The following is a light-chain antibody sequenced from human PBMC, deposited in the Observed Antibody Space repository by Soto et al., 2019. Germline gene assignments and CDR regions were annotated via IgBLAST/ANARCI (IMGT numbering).Light chain of an antibody. J-gene: IGKJ5*01. CDR2: GAF. CDR1: PSVTNF. V-gene: IGKV3-11*01. Sequence: EIVLTQSPATLSLSPGERATLSCRASPSVTNFLAWYQQKPGQAPRLLIYGAFNRATGIPARFIGSGSGTDFTLTISSLESEDSAIYYCQQRNIWPPVTFGQGTRLEIK. CDR3: QQRNIWPPVT.